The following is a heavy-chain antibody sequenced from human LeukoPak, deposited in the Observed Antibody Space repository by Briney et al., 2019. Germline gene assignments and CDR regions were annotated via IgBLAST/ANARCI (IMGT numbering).Heavy chain of an antibody. CDR1: GYTCTSYG. CDR3: ARDIVVVPAALGYAFDI. Sequence: ASVKVSCKASGYTCTSYGISWVRQAPGQGLEWMGWISAYNGNTNYAQKLQGRVTMTTDTSTSTAYMELRSLRSDDTAVYYCARDIVVVPAALGYAFDIWGQGTMVTVSS. CDR2: ISAYNGNT. D-gene: IGHD2-2*01. V-gene: IGHV1-18*01. J-gene: IGHJ3*02.